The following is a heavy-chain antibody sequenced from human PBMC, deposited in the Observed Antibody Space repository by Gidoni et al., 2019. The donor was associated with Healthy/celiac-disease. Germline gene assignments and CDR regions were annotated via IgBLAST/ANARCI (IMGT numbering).Heavy chain of an antibody. CDR1: GFTFSDHY. CDR3: ARVSVIQLHGMDV. J-gene: IGHJ6*02. Sequence: EVQLVESGGGLVQPGGSLRLSCAAPGFTFSDHYMDWVRQAPGKGLEWVGRTRNKANSYTTEYAASVKGRFTISRDDSKNSLYLQMNSLKTEDTAVYYCARVSVIQLHGMDVWGQGTTVTVSS. CDR2: TRNKANSYTT. V-gene: IGHV3-72*01. D-gene: IGHD5-18*01.